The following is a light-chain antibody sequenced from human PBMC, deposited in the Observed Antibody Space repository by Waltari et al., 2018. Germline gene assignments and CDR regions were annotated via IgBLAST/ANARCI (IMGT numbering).Light chain of an antibody. J-gene: IGKJ1*01. CDR1: QSVSTY. CDR3: QQYDNNRT. Sequence: EIVLTQSPVTLSLSPGERATLSCRASQSVSTYLAWYHQKPGHPPRLLIYDASNRATGIPARFSGSGSGTDFTLTISGLQPDDFATYYCQQYDNNRTFGQGTKVEIK. CDR2: DAS. V-gene: IGKV3-11*01.